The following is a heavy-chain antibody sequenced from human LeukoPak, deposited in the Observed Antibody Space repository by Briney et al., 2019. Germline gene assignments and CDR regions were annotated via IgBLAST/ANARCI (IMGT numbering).Heavy chain of an antibody. J-gene: IGHJ4*02. V-gene: IGHV4-34*01. Sequence: KPSETLSLTCTVSGGSIRNYYWSWIRQPPGKGLEWIGEINHSGSTNYNPSLKSRVTIPVDTSKNQFSLKLSSVTAADTAVYYCARRRYSYALHDYWGQGTLVTVSS. D-gene: IGHD5-18*01. CDR2: INHSGST. CDR3: ARRRYSYALHDY. CDR1: GGSIRNYY.